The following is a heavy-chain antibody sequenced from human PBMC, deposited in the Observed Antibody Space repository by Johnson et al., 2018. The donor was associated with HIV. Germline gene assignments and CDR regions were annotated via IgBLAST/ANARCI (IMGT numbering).Heavy chain of an antibody. CDR1: GFTFSSYA. V-gene: IGHV3-64*01. J-gene: IGHJ3*01. CDR2: ISSNGGST. Sequence: MLLVESGGGLVQPGGSLRLSCAASGFTFSSYAMHWVRQAPGKGLESVSAISSNGGSTYYATSVKGRFTISRDNSKNTLYLQMGSLRAEDMALYYCARAKYGGAFDVWGQGTIVIVSS. D-gene: IGHD3-16*01. CDR3: ARAKYGGAFDV.